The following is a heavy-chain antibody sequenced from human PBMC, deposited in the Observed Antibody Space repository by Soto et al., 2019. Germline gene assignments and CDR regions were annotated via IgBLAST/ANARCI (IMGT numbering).Heavy chain of an antibody. Sequence: QVQLQESGPGLVKPSQTLSLTCTVSGGSISSGDYYWSWIRQPPGKGLDWIGYLYYSGSTYYNPSLKSRVTISVDTSKNQFSLKLSSVTAADTAVYYCARVIPINWSTGRWFDPWGQGTLVTVSS. D-gene: IGHD1-1*01. V-gene: IGHV4-30-4*01. CDR3: ARVIPINWSTGRWFDP. J-gene: IGHJ5*02. CDR2: LYYSGST. CDR1: GGSISSGDYY.